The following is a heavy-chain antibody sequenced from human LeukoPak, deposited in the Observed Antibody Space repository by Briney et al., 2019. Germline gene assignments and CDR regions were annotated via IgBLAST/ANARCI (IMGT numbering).Heavy chain of an antibody. CDR1: GFTFSSYG. Sequence: PGRSLRLSCAASGFTFSSYGMHWVRQAPGKGLEWVAVIWYDGSNKYYADSVKGRFTISRDNSKNTLYLQMNSLRAEDTAVHYCARDALRELRPPLVYWGQGTLVTVSS. D-gene: IGHD1-26*01. V-gene: IGHV3-33*01. CDR3: ARDALRELRPPLVY. J-gene: IGHJ4*02. CDR2: IWYDGSNK.